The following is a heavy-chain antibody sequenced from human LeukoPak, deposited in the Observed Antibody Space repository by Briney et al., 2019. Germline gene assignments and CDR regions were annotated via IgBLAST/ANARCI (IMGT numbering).Heavy chain of an antibody. CDR1: GGTFSSYA. CDR2: IIPIFGTA. D-gene: IGHD1-1*01. V-gene: IGHV1-69*01. J-gene: IGHJ6*03. Sequence: ASVKVSCKASGGTFSSYAISWVRQAPGQGLEWMGGIIPIFGTANYAQKFQGRVTITADESTSTAYMELSSLRSEDTAVYYCARDRNVLYYYYYMDVWGKGTTVTVSS. CDR3: ARDRNVLYYYYYMDV.